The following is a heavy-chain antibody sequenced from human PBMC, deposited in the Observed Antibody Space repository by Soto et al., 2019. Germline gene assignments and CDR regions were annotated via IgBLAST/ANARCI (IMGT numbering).Heavy chain of an antibody. V-gene: IGHV3-7*03. CDR2: IRQDGGAQ. J-gene: IGHJ5*02. D-gene: IGHD3-10*01. Sequence: QPGGSLRLSCVAPGFTFTTYWMSWVRQAPGKGLQWVANIRQDGGAQYYVDSVKGRFTISRDNAKNSVYLQMDSLRVEDTAVYYCVRGGHGSGSYLGSSWGQGILVTVSS. CDR3: VRGGHGSGSYLGSS. CDR1: GFTFTTYW.